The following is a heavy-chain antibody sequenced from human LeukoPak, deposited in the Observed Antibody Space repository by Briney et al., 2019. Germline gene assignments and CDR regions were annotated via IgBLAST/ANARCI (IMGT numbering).Heavy chain of an antibody. V-gene: IGHV4-4*08. J-gene: IGHJ3*02. CDR1: GGSISGYY. CDR3: AATPDGGNDAFDS. D-gene: IGHD5-24*01. Sequence: SETLSLTCTVCGGSISGYYGLWIRQPPEKALEWIGYIYPSGRTNSHPSPNIRDSISADTSKNQFALKLSSVTAADTAVYYCAATPDGGNDAFDSWGQGTMVTVSS. CDR2: IYPSGRT.